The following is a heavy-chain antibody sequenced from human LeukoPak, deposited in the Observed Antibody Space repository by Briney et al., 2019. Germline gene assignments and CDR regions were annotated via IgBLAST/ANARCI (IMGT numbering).Heavy chain of an antibody. CDR2: IYHSGST. V-gene: IGHV4-59*01. Sequence: SETLSLTCTVSGGSISSYYWSWIRQPSGKGLEWIGYIYHSGSTNYNPSLKSRVTISVDTSKNQFSLKLSSVTAADTAVYYCARGLGEFLTYYFDYWGQGTLVTVSP. J-gene: IGHJ4*02. D-gene: IGHD3-10*01. CDR3: ARGLGEFLTYYFDY. CDR1: GGSISSYY.